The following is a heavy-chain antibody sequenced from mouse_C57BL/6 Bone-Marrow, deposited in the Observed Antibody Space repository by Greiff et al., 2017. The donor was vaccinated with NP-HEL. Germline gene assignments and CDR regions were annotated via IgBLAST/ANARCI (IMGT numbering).Heavy chain of an antibody. V-gene: IGHV1-50*01. J-gene: IGHJ2*01. Sequence: QVQLQQPGAELVKPGASVKLSCKASGYTFTSYWMQWVKQRPGQGLEWIGEIDPSDSYTNYNQKFKGKATLTVDTSSSTAYMQLSSLTSEDSAVYYCARRRNGNYLGDFDYWGQGTTLTVSS. CDR2: IDPSDSYT. CDR1: GYTFTSYW. CDR3: ARRRNGNYLGDFDY. D-gene: IGHD2-1*01.